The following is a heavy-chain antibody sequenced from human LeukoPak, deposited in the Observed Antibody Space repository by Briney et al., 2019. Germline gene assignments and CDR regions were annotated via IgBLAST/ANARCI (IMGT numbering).Heavy chain of an antibody. CDR2: IYHSGST. CDR1: GYSISSGYY. J-gene: IGHJ4*02. Sequence: SETLSLTCAVSGYSISSGYYWGWIRQPPGKGVEWIGSIYHSGSTYYNPSLKSRVTISVDTSKNQFSLKLSSVTAADTAVYYCARGGAGYCSSTSCYSTLAFDYWGQGTLVTVSS. CDR3: ARGGAGYCSSTSCYSTLAFDY. V-gene: IGHV4-38-2*01. D-gene: IGHD2-2*02.